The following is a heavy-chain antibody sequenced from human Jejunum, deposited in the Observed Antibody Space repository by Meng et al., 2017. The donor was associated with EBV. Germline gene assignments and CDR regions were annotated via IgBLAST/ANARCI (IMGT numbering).Heavy chain of an antibody. D-gene: IGHD3-16*01. CDR3: TAGGQGDY. V-gene: IGHV1-69*01. Sequence: QVQLVQSGAAVKKPGSSVKVSCKASGATFSSYVISWVRQAPGQGLEWMGGIIPLFGTTQYAQKFQGRVTITADESTSTAYMELSSLRSEDAAVYYCTAGGQGDYWGQGTLVTVSS. J-gene: IGHJ4*02. CDR1: GATFSSYV. CDR2: IIPLFGTT.